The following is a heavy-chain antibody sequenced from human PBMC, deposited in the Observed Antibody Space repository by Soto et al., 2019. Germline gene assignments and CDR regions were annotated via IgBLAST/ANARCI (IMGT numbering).Heavy chain of an antibody. J-gene: IGHJ4*02. CDR2: IYHSGST. D-gene: IGHD3-22*01. Sequence: SETLSLTCAVSGFSIRSGGYSWSWIRKPPGKGLEWIGYIYHSGSTYYNPSLKSRVTISVDWSKNQFSLKLSSVTAADTAVYYCARLGYYDSSGYYVGYWGQGTLVTAPQ. V-gene: IGHV4-30-2*01. CDR1: GFSIRSGGYS. CDR3: ARLGYYDSSGYYVGY.